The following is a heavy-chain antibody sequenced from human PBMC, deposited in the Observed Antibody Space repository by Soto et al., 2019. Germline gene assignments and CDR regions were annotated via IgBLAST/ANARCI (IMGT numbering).Heavy chain of an antibody. D-gene: IGHD2-21*01. CDR2: ISRDGGTK. V-gene: IGHV3-30*03. CDR1: GFTVSTYC. Sequence: QVQLVESGGGVVQPGRSLRLSCAVSGFTVSTYCMHWVRQAPGKGLEWVAVISRDGGTKYYADSVKGRFTISRDNSRNTLFLEMNSLRGDDMAVYYCPGEVASGYWGQGTLVTVSS. J-gene: IGHJ4*02. CDR3: PGEVASGY.